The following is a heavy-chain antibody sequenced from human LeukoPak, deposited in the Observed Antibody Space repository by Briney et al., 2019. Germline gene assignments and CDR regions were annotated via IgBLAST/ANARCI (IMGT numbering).Heavy chain of an antibody. J-gene: IGHJ4*02. D-gene: IGHD2-21*01. CDR1: GGTFSSYA. Sequence: SVKVSCKAFGGTFSSYAISWVRQAPGQGLEGMGGIIPIFGTANYAQKFQGRVTITADESTSTAYMELSSLRSEDTAVYYCARGLYCGGDCYYYFDYWGQGTLVTVSS. CDR3: ARGLYCGGDCYYYFDY. CDR2: IIPIFGTA. V-gene: IGHV1-69*13.